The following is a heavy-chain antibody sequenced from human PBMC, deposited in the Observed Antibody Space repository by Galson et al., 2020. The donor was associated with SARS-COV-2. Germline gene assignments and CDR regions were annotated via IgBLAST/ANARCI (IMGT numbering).Heavy chain of an antibody. CDR2: IYPGDSDT. V-gene: IGHV5-51*01. J-gene: IGHJ3*02. Sequence: GESLKISCKGSGYSFTSYWIGWVRQMPGKGLEWMGIIYPGDSDTRYSPSFQGQVTISADKSISTAYLQWSSLKASDTAMYYCARPSDLYYDSSGYYFNPAFDIWGQGTMVTVSS. CDR3: ARPSDLYYDSSGYYFNPAFDI. CDR1: GYSFTSYW. D-gene: IGHD3-22*01.